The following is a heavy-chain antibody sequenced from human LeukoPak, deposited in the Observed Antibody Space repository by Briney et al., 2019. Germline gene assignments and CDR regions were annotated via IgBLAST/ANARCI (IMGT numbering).Heavy chain of an antibody. CDR2: IYYSGST. J-gene: IGHJ3*02. CDR1: GGSISSSSYY. CDR3: AREGGGYSSSPGGRAFDI. D-gene: IGHD6-6*01. V-gene: IGHV4-39*07. Sequence: SETLSLTCTVSGGSISSSSYYWGWIRQPPGKGLEWIGSIYYSGSTYYNPSLKSRVTISVDTSKNQFSLKLSSVTAADTAVYYCAREGGGYSSSPGGRAFDIWGQGTMVTVSS.